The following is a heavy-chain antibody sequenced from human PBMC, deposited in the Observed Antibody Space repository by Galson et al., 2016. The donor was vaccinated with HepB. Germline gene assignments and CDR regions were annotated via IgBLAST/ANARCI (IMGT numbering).Heavy chain of an antibody. CDR3: VSFWDDFWSGSEIDY. Sequence: SETLSLTCTVSGDSINSSSYYWGWIRQPPGKGLEWIGSIYYRRSTYYNPSLKSRITIAVDASKSQFSLNLRSVIAADTAVYYCVSFWDDFWSGSEIDYWGHGTLVTVSS. CDR2: IYYRRST. J-gene: IGHJ4*01. D-gene: IGHD3-3*01. CDR1: GDSINSSSYY. V-gene: IGHV4-39*01.